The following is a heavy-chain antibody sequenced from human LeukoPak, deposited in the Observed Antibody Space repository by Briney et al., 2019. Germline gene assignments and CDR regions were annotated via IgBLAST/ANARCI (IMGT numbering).Heavy chain of an antibody. CDR1: GGSLSGYY. CDR3: ARGPTATFGGVIPPLDY. D-gene: IGHD3-16*01. Sequence: PSETLSLTCAVYGGSLSGYYWSWIRQPPGKGLEWIGEINHSGSTNYNPSLKSRVTISVDTSKNQFSLKLSSVTAADTAVYYCARGPTATFGGVIPPLDYWGQGTLVTVSS. V-gene: IGHV4-34*01. J-gene: IGHJ4*02. CDR2: INHSGST.